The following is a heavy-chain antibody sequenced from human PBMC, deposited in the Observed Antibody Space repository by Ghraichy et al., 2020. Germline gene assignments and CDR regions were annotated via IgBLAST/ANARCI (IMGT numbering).Heavy chain of an antibody. Sequence: ESLNISCSVYDASLSGYYWSWIRQSPGKGLEWIGEINRSGGTNYNPSLKSRVTISVDTAKEQFSLKLSFVTAADTAVYYCARGRPYSDYGQGFNWFAPWGQGTPVTVSS. CDR1: DASLSGYY. CDR3: ARGRPYSDYGQGFNWFAP. V-gene: IGHV4-34*01. CDR2: INRSGGT. J-gene: IGHJ5*02. D-gene: IGHD5-12*01.